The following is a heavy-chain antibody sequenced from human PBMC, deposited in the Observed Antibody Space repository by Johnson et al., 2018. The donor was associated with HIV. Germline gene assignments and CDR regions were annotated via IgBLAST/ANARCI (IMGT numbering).Heavy chain of an antibody. J-gene: IGHJ3*02. Sequence: MLLVESGGGVVQPGRSLRLSCVASGFTFSNAWMSWVRQAPGKGLEWVSVIYATNNTYYGDSVKGRFTISRDNSKNTLYLQMNSLRAEDTAVYYCARDRYYDSSGSHAFDIWGQGTMVTVSS. CDR3: ARDRYYDSSGSHAFDI. V-gene: IGHV3-66*02. D-gene: IGHD3-22*01. CDR1: GFTFSNAW. CDR2: IYATNNT.